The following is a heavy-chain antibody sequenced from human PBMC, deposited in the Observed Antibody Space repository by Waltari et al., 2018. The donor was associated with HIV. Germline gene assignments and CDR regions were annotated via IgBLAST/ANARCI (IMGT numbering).Heavy chain of an antibody. J-gene: IGHJ4*02. Sequence: EVQLVQSGAEVKKPGESLKIACKAAGYPGTSYWIGWVRQMPGKGLEWMGIISPGDSDTRISPSFQGHITISADKSIRTAFLQWNSLKASDTAIYYCATHLETEFQNWGRGTLVTVSS. CDR1: GYPGTSYW. D-gene: IGHD3-10*01. CDR3: ATHLETEFQN. V-gene: IGHV5-51*01. CDR2: ISPGDSDT.